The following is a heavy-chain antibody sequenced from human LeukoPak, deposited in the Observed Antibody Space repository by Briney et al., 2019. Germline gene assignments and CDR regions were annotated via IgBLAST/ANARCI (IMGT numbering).Heavy chain of an antibody. J-gene: IGHJ4*02. CDR1: GGSISSSRYD. Sequence: PSETLSLTCTVSGGSISSSRYDWGWIRQPPGKGLEWIGSIYYSGSTYYNPSLKSRVTISVDTSKNQFSLKLSSVTAADTAVYYCARVYKWGYQLLYYFDYWGQGTLVTVSS. CDR2: IYYSGST. CDR3: ARVYKWGYQLLYYFDY. V-gene: IGHV4-39*01. D-gene: IGHD2-2*01.